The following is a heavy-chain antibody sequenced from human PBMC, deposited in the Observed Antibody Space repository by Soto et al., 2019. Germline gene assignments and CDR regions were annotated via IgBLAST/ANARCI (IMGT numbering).Heavy chain of an antibody. V-gene: IGHV4-59*01. D-gene: IGHD4-17*01. Sequence: QVQLQESGPGLVKPSETLSLTCTVSGGSISSYYWIWIRQPPGKGLEWIGYIYYSGSTNYNPSLKSRVTISVDTSKNQFSLKLSSVTAADTAVYYCARVGDDYGDYWYDYWGQGTLVTVSS. CDR1: GGSISSYY. J-gene: IGHJ4*02. CDR2: IYYSGST. CDR3: ARVGDDYGDYWYDY.